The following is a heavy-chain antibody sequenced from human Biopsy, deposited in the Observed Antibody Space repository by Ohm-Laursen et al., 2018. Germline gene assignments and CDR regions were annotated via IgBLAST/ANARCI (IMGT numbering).Heavy chain of an antibody. Sequence: SLTLSLTCTVSGGSTSSYYWNWIRQPPGKGLEWIGFIYYTGTTNYNPSLKSRLTLSVDTSRNQFSLRLNSVTAADTAVYYCARDLRGRGRSWGSSFGAFDVWGQGAKVIVSS. V-gene: IGHV4-59*01. CDR3: ARDLRGRGRSWGSSFGAFDV. CDR2: IYYTGTT. D-gene: IGHD3-16*01. J-gene: IGHJ3*01. CDR1: GGSTSSYY.